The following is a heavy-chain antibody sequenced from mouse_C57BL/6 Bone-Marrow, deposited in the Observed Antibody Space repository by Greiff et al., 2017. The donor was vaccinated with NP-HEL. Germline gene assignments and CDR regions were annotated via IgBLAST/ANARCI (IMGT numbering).Heavy chain of an antibody. CDR2: ISNGGGST. V-gene: IGHV5-12*01. D-gene: IGHD1-1*01. CDR3: ARLPLITTVVEGYFDV. J-gene: IGHJ1*03. Sequence: EVQVVESGGGLVQPGGSLKLSCAASGFTFSDYYMYWVRQTPEKRLEWVAYISNGGGSTYYPDTVKGRFTISRDNAKNTLYLQMSRLKSEDTAMYYCARLPLITTVVEGYFDVWGTGTTVTVSS. CDR1: GFTFSDYY.